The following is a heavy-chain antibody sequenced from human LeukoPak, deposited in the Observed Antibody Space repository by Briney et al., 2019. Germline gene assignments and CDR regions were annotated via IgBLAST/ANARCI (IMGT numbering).Heavy chain of an antibody. D-gene: IGHD2-21*02. CDR3: ARLRVTTGFDY. CDR1: DGSITRSSYY. CDR2: IYYSGIT. J-gene: IGHJ4*02. Sequence: SETLSLTCTVSDGSITRSSYYWGWIRPTPGEGLDWIGSIYYSGITYYNPSLQGRVTMSVDTSKNQFSLKLNSVTVADTAVYYCARLRVTTGFDYWDQGIPVTVSS. V-gene: IGHV4-39*01.